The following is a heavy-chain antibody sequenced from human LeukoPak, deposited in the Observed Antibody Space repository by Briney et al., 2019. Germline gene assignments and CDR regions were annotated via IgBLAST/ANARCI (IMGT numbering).Heavy chain of an antibody. CDR3: ARVEVVTRYFDL. Sequence: NPSETLSLTCTVSGGSISSYYWSWIRQPPGKGLEWIGYIYYSGSTNYNPSLKSRVTISVDTSKNQFSLKLSSVTAADTAVYYCARVEVVTRYFDLWGRGTLVTVSS. CDR2: IYYSGST. D-gene: IGHD4-23*01. J-gene: IGHJ2*01. CDR1: GGSISSYY. V-gene: IGHV4-59*01.